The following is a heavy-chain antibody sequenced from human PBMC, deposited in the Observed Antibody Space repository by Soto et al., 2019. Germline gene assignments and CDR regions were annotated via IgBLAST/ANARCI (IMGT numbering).Heavy chain of an antibody. J-gene: IGHJ5*02. V-gene: IGHV1-69*13. CDR3: ARSVYPGYCSSTSCLGNWFDP. CDR2: IIPIFGTA. Sequence: ASVKVSCKASGGTFSSYAISWVRQAPGQGLEWMGGIIPIFGTANYAQKFQGRVTIIADESTSTAYMELSSLRSEDTAVYYCARSVYPGYCSSTSCLGNWFDPWGQGTLLTVSS. D-gene: IGHD2-2*01. CDR1: GGTFSSYA.